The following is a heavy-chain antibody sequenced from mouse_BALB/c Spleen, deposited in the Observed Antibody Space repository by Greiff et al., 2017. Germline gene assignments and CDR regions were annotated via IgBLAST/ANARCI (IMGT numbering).Heavy chain of an antibody. CDR1: GFTFSDYY. J-gene: IGHJ2*01. V-gene: IGHV5-4*02. CDR2: ISDGGSYT. CDR3: ARGDGYYRLDY. D-gene: IGHD2-3*01. Sequence: EVKLVESGGGLVKPGGSLKLSCAASGFTFSDYYMYWVRQTPEKRLEWVATISDGGSYTYYPDSVKGRFTISRDNAKNNLYLQMSSLKSEDTAMYYCARGDGYYRLDYWGQGTTLTVSS.